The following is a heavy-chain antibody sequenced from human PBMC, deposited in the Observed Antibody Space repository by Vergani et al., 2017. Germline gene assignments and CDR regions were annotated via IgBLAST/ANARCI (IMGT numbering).Heavy chain of an antibody. D-gene: IGHD1-7*01. V-gene: IGHV1-2*02. CDR2: LFPNSGAT. CDR1: RYTFTDYY. J-gene: IGHJ4*02. CDR3: ATHIPWNFPDFDF. Sequence: QVQLVQSGAEVKKPGASVKVSCKASRYTFTDYYMHWVRQAPGQGLEWMGWLFPNSGATNYAQKFHGRVTMTRDTSINTASMELGRLRSDDTAVYFCATHIPWNFPDFDFWGRGTLVTVSS.